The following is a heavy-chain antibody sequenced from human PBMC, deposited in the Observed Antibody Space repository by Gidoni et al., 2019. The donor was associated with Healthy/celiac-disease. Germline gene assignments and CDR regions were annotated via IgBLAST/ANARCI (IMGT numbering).Heavy chain of an antibody. CDR1: GCSISSRTW. J-gene: IGHJ4*02. CDR3: ARHRGVVVPAAIWAPFDY. CDR2: IYHSGST. D-gene: IGHD2-2*01. V-gene: IGHV4-4*02. Sequence: QVQLQESGPGLVKPSGTLSLTCAVSGCSISSRTWWSWVRQPPGKGLEWIGEIYHSGSTNYNPSLKSRVTISVDKSENQFSLKLSSVTAADTAVYYCARHRGVVVPAAIWAPFDYWGQGTLVTVSS.